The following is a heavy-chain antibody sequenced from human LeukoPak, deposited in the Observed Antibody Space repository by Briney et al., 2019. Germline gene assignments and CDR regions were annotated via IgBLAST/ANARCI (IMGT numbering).Heavy chain of an antibody. CDR1: SGSLSGYY. Sequence: PLETLSLTCGVSSGSLSGYYWRWIRQPPGGGLEWLGEITHSGSPNYNPSLKSRVTISGDTSKKQFSLNLKSVTAADTGVYYCARGVDLWGRGTPVTVSS. CDR2: ITHSGSP. V-gene: IGHV4-34*01. J-gene: IGHJ2*01. CDR3: ARGVDL.